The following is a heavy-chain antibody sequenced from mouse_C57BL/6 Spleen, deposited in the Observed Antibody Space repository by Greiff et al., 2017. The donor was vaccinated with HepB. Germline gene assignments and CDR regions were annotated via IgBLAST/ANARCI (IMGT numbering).Heavy chain of an antibody. CDR2: INYDGSST. D-gene: IGHD2-4*01. CDR3: ARGYYDYDFDY. Sequence: EVHLVESEGGLVQPGSSMKLSCTASGFTFSDYYMAWVRQVPEKGLEWVANINYDGSSTYYLDSLKSRFIISRDNAKNILYLQMSSLKSEDTATYYCARGYYDYDFDYWGQGTTLTVSS. J-gene: IGHJ2*01. V-gene: IGHV5-16*01. CDR1: GFTFSDYY.